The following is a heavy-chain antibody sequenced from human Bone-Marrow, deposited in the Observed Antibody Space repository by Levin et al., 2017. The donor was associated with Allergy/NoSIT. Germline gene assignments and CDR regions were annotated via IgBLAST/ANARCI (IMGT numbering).Heavy chain of an antibody. CDR2: INPKSGGT. V-gene: IGHV1-2*06. J-gene: IGHJ4*02. CDR1: GYTFTAYY. Sequence: GESLKISCKASGYTFTAYYLHWVRPAPGQGLEWMGRINPKSGGTDYAQQFQGRVTMTRDTSISTAYMELTSLTSDDAAVFYCARALWLPDYWGQGTLVTVSS. CDR3: ARALWLPDY. D-gene: IGHD6-19*01.